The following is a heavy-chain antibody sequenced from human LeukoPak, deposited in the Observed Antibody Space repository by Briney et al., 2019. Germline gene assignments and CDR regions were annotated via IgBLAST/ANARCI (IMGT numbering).Heavy chain of an antibody. J-gene: IGHJ4*02. V-gene: IGHV3-30-3*01. CDR2: ISYDGSNK. CDR3: ANIVGAIDY. Sequence: PGRSLRLSCAASGFTFSSYAMHWVRQAPGKGLEWVAVISYDGSNKYYADSVKGRFTISRDNSKNTLYLQMNSLRAEDTAVYYCANIVGAIDYWGQGTLVTVSS. D-gene: IGHD1-26*01. CDR1: GFTFSSYA.